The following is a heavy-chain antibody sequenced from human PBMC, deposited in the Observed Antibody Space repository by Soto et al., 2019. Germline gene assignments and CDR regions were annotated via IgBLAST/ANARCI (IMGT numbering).Heavy chain of an antibody. CDR2: ISYDGSNK. CDR1: GFTFSSYG. D-gene: IGHD6-6*01. CDR3: AKDFIAADYYYGMDV. Sequence: QVQLVESGGGVVQPGRSLRLSCAASGFTFSSYGMHWVRQAPGKGLEWVAVISYDGSNKYYADSVKGRFTISRDNSKNMLYLQMNSLRAEDTAVYYCAKDFIAADYYYGMDVWGQGTTVTVSS. J-gene: IGHJ6*02. V-gene: IGHV3-30*18.